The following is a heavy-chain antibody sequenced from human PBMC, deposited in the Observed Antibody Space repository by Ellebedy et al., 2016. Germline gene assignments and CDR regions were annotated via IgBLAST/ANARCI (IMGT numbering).Heavy chain of an antibody. D-gene: IGHD3-10*01. J-gene: IGHJ6*02. CDR2: IYHSGST. Sequence: SETLSLXXAVSGGSISSGGYSWSWIRQPPGKGLEWIGYIYHSGSTYYNPSLKSRVTISVDTSKNQFSLKLSSVTAADTAVYYCARGWSYYYGSGSYYTTWGQGTTVTVSS. CDR3: ARGWSYYYGSGSYYTT. V-gene: IGHV4-30-2*01. CDR1: GGSISSGGYS.